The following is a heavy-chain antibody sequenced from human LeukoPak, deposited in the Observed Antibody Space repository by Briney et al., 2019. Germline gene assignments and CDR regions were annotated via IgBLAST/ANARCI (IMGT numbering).Heavy chain of an antibody. CDR1: GGSISSYY. V-gene: IGHV4-4*07. Sequence: SETLSLTCTVSGGSISSYYWSWIRQPAGKGLEWIGRIYTSGSTNYNPSLKSRVTMSVDTSKNQFSLKLSSVTAADTAVFYCARDPSGTPSYYGMDVWGQGTTVTVSS. D-gene: IGHD3-10*01. CDR2: IYTSGST. J-gene: IGHJ6*02. CDR3: ARDPSGTPSYYGMDV.